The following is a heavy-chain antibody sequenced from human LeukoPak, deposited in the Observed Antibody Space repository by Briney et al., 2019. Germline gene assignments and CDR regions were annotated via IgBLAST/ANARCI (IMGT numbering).Heavy chain of an antibody. D-gene: IGHD2-2*01. CDR1: GYSISSGYY. Sequence: SETLSLTCTVSGYSISSGYYWGWIRQPPGKGLEWIGSIYHSGSTYYNPSLKSRVTISVDTSKNQFSLKLSSVTAADTAVYYCAREGLVVPAGMDVWGKGTTVTVSS. V-gene: IGHV4-38-2*02. J-gene: IGHJ6*03. CDR3: AREGLVVPAGMDV. CDR2: IYHSGST.